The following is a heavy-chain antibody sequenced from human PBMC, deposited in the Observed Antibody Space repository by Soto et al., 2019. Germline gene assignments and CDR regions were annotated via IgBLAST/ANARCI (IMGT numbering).Heavy chain of an antibody. CDR2: ISGSGGST. CDR1: GFTFSSYA. D-gene: IGHD3-16*01. CDR3: AEGGWGDYYYMDV. J-gene: IGHJ6*03. V-gene: IGHV3-23*01. Sequence: GGSLRLSCAASGFTFSSYAMSWVRQAPGKGLEWVSAISGSGGSTYYADSVKGRFTISRDNSKNTLYLQMNSLRAEDTAVYYCAEGGWGDYYYMDVWGKGTTVTVSS.